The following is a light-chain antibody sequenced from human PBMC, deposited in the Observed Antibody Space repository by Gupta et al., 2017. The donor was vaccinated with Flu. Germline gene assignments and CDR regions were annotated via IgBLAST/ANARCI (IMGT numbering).Light chain of an antibody. J-gene: IGLJ2*01. CDR2: GNS. CDR3: QPYDSSLSGHVV. CDR1: SSNIGAGYD. Sequence: SCTGSSSNIGAGYDVHWYQQLPGTAPKLLIYGNSNRPSGVPDRFSGSKSGTSASLAITGLQAEDEADYYCQPYDSSLSGHVVFGGGTKLTVL. V-gene: IGLV1-40*01.